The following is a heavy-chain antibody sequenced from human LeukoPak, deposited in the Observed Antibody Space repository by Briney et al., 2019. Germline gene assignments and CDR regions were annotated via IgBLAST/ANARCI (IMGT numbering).Heavy chain of an antibody. CDR2: ISYDGSNK. D-gene: IGHD3-22*01. J-gene: IGHJ4*02. CDR1: GFTFSSYG. Sequence: PGGSLRLSCAASGFTFSSYGMHWVRQAPGKGLEWVAVISYDGSNKYYADSVKGRFTISRDNSKNTLYLQMNSLRAEDTAVYYCARSALPDSSGYYHLGYWGQGTLVTVSS. V-gene: IGHV3-30*03. CDR3: ARSALPDSSGYYHLGY.